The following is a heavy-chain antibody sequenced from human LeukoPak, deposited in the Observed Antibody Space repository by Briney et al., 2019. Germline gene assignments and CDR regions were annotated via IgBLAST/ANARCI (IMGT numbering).Heavy chain of an antibody. CDR2: VRYDGSEK. D-gene: IGHD2-21*02. J-gene: IGHJ6*03. Sequence: GGSLRLSCAASGFTFTRYGLHWVRQAPGKGLEWVAFVRYDGSEKYYADSVKGRFTISRDDSRNTVFLQMNSLTAEDTAVYYCARDFRLTVERFSHRRYYSYYYMDVWGKGAAVTVSS. CDR3: ARDFRLTVERFSHRRYYSYYYMDV. CDR1: GFTFTRYG. V-gene: IGHV3-30*02.